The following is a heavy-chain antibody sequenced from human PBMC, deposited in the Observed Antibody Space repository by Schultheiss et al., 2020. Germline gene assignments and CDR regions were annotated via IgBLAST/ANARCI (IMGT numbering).Heavy chain of an antibody. D-gene: IGHD6-13*01. V-gene: IGHV4-38-2*02. Sequence: SETLSLTCTVSGYSISSGYYWGWIRQPPGKGLEWIGSIYYSGSTYYNPSLEGRVAISVDTSKNQFSLRLTSVTAADTAVYYCARPVSSTHPDYWGQGTLVTVAS. CDR1: GYSISSGYY. J-gene: IGHJ4*02. CDR3: ARPVSSTHPDY. CDR2: IYYSGST.